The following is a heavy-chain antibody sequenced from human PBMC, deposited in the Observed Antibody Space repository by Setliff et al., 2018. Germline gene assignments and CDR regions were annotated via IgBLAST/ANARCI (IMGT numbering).Heavy chain of an antibody. J-gene: IGHJ5*02. CDR3: ARDRVDFVVPEAAARLDP. D-gene: IGHD2-15*01. V-gene: IGHV1-18*01. Sequence: ASVKVSCKTSGYTFSSFGLSWLRQAPGQGLEWVGWIGDQNGSTIYAQKFQGRVTMTKDTSTTTGFMELRSLRSDDTATYFCARDRVDFVVPEAAARLDPWGQGTLVTVSS. CDR1: GYTFSSFG. CDR2: IGDQNGST.